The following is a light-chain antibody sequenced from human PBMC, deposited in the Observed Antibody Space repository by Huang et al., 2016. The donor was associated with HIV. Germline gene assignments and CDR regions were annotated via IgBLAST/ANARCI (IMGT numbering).Light chain of an antibody. CDR2: GAS. J-gene: IGKJ1*01. Sequence: DILLTQSPTTLSGSLGERANLSCRATQSVSTNLAWFQQKIGQAPRLLIYGASARAHGISARFSGSGSGTEFTLTISRLQAEDSAVYYCQHYDNRPPWTFGQGTKVDI. CDR3: QHYDNRPPWT. CDR1: QSVSTN. V-gene: IGKV3-15*01.